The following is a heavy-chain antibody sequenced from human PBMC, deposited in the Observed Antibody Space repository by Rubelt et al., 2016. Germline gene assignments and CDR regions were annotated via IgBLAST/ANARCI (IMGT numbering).Heavy chain of an antibody. CDR1: GYTFTSYG. CDR3: ARVMITFGGVIEVGWFDP. Sequence: QVQLVQSGAEVKKPGASVKVSCKASGYTFTSYGISWVRQAPGQGLEWMGWISAYNENTNYAQKLQGRVTRTTDTSTSTAYMELRSLRSDDTAVYYCARVMITFGGVIEVGWFDPWGQGTLVTVSS. J-gene: IGHJ5*02. D-gene: IGHD3-16*02. V-gene: IGHV1-18*01. CDR2: ISAYNENT.